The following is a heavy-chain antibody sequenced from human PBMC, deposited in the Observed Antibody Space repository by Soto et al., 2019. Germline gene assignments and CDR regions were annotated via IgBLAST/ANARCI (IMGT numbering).Heavy chain of an antibody. CDR2: ISSSSSYT. Sequence: QVQLVESGGGLVKPGGFLRLSCAASGFTFSDYYMSWIRQAPGKGLEWVSYISSSSSYTNYADSVKGRFTISRDNAKNSLYLQMNSLRAEDTAVYYCARDRVEGGFDLWGRGTLVTVSS. D-gene: IGHD2-15*01. CDR3: ARDRVEGGFDL. V-gene: IGHV3-11*06. CDR1: GFTFSDYY. J-gene: IGHJ2*01.